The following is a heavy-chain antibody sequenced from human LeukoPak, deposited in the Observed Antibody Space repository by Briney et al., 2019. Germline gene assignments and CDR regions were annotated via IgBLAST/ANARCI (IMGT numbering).Heavy chain of an antibody. CDR3: TGPVLGASAS. J-gene: IGHJ5*02. D-gene: IGHD1-26*01. Sequence: GGSLRLSCAASGLTITSYTMNWVRQAPGKGLEWVSFISSSGSGSIIYYADSVKGRFTISRDNAKNSLYLQMNSLRAEDTAVYYCTGPVLGASASWGQGTLVTVSS. V-gene: IGHV3-48*04. CDR1: GLTITSYT. CDR2: ISSSGSGSII.